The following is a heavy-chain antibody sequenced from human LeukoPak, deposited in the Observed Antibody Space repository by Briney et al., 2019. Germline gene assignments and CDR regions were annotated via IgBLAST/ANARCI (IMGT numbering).Heavy chain of an antibody. V-gene: IGHV1-18*01. D-gene: IGHD2-15*01. J-gene: IGHJ3*02. CDR2: ISAYNGNT. CDR3: ARSKHLGYCSGGSCYYHAFDI. CDR1: GYTFTIYG. Sequence: ASVTVSFTSSGYTFTIYGISWVRQAPGQGLEWMGWISAYNGNTNYAQKLQDRVTMTTDTSTSTAYMELRSLRSDDTAVYYCARSKHLGYCSGGSCYYHAFDIWGQGTMVTVSS.